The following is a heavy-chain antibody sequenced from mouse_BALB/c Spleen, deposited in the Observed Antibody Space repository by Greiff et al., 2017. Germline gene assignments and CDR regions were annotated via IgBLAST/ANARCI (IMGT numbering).Heavy chain of an antibody. D-gene: IGHD2-10*02. V-gene: IGHV5-6-2*01. J-gene: IGHJ2*01. CDR1: GFTFSSYY. Sequence: EVQGVESGGGLVKLGGSLKLSCAASGFTFSSYYMSWVRQTPEKRLELVAAIISNGGSTYYPDTVKGRFTISRDNAKNTLYLQMSSLKTEDTALYYCARRGVCSLDYWGQGTTLTVSS. CDR3: ARRGVCSLDY. CDR2: IISNGGST.